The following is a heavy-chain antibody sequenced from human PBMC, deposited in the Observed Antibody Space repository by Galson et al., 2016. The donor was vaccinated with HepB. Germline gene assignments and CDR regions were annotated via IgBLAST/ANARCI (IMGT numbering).Heavy chain of an antibody. CDR2: INYI. CDR1: GFPLSSYT. CDR3: ARSYTSGCDYYFDY. D-gene: IGHD6-19*01. J-gene: IGHJ4*02. Sequence: SLRLSCAASGFPLSSYTMNWVRQAPGKGLEWVSSINYIYYADSVKGRFTISRDNAKNSLYLQMNSLRVEDTAVYYCARSYTSGCDYYFDYWGQGTLVTVSS. V-gene: IGHV3-21*04.